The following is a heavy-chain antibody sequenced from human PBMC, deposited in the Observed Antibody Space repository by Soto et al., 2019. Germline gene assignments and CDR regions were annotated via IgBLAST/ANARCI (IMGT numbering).Heavy chain of an antibody. CDR3: SRDYGYPSANDAFDI. D-gene: IGHD5-18*01. Sequence: PSETLSLTCAVSGYSITSGYCWGWIRQPPGKGLEWIASVCHSGSTYYNSSLKSRVTISVDTSKNQFSLRLTSVTAADTAVYYWSRDYGYPSANDAFDIWGKGTRVTVSS. CDR1: GYSITSGYC. CDR2: VCHSGST. V-gene: IGHV4-38-2*02. J-gene: IGHJ3*02.